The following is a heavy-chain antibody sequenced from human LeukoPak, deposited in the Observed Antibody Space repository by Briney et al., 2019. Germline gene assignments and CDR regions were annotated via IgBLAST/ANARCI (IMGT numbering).Heavy chain of an antibody. CDR3: AMSIVMDADDAFDI. CDR1: GGSISSGNYY. Sequence: SETLSLTCSVSGGSISSGNYYWSWIRQPAGKGLEWIGSIYTSGSTNYNPSLKRRLTMSVDTSKNQFSLKLSSVTAADTAVYYCAMSIVMDADDAFDIWGQGTLVTVSS. J-gene: IGHJ3*02. V-gene: IGHV4-61*02. CDR2: IYTSGST. D-gene: IGHD6-6*01.